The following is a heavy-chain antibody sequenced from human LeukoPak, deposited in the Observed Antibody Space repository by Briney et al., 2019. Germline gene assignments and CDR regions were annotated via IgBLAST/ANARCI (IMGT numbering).Heavy chain of an antibody. CDR3: ARDPSSVTLYFFDY. CDR2: IDANNGDT. J-gene: IGHJ4*02. Sequence: ASVKVSCKASGYTFRGNYIHWLRQAPGQGLEWMGWIDANNGDTKSAQKFQGRVTMSRDTSISTAYMDLSSLSLDDAAVYYCARDPSSVTLYFFDYWDQGTLVTVSS. CDR1: GYTFRGNY. V-gene: IGHV1-2*02. D-gene: IGHD4-11*01.